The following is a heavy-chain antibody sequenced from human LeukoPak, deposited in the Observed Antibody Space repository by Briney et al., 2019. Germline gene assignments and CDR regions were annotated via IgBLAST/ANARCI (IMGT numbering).Heavy chain of an antibody. CDR2: VYYSGST. CDR1: GGSLNNHY. V-gene: IGHV4-59*11. J-gene: IGHJ4*02. Sequence: SETLSLTCIVSGGSLNNHYWNWIRQPPGKGLEWIGYVYYSGSTSYNPSLKSRLTISVDTSKNQFSLRLSSVTAADTAVYYCGSQGYWGQGTLVTVSS. CDR3: GSQGY.